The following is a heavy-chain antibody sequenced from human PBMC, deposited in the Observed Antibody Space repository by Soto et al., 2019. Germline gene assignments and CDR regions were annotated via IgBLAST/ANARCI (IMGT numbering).Heavy chain of an antibody. CDR1: GFAFSAYS. CDR2: IQHNAEHI. CDR3: VRVGWGYDYVNGLDG. Sequence: QVLLVESGGGVVQPGGSLRLSCEASGFAFSAYSMHWVRQAPGKGLDWVATIQHNAEHIFYADSVRGRFTISRDNDRNLLYLRMNGLTPEDTALYYCVRVGWGYDYVNGLDGWGHGTTVTVSS. D-gene: IGHD3-16*01. J-gene: IGHJ6*02. V-gene: IGHV3-30*04.